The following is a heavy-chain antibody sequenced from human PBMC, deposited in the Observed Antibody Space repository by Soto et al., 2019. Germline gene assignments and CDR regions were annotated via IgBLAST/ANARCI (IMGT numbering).Heavy chain of an antibody. V-gene: IGHV4-31*03. J-gene: IGHJ6*02. CDR1: GGSISSSDYY. CDR3: ARGYYTTSGVAIDV. D-gene: IGHD1-26*01. CDR2: IYYSGST. Sequence: SETLSLTCTVSGGSISSSDYYWSWIRQHPGKGLEWIAYIYYSGSTYYNPSLKSRLTISVDTSKNHFSLKLSSVTAADTAVYFCARGYYTTSGVAIDVWGRGTTVTVSS.